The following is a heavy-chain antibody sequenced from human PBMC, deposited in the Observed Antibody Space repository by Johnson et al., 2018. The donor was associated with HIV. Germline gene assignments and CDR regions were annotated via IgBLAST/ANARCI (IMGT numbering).Heavy chain of an antibody. V-gene: IGHV3-30-3*01. CDR2: ISYDGGSK. CDR1: GFTFSTYP. J-gene: IGHJ3*02. D-gene: IGHD1-26*01. Sequence: QVQLVESGGGVVQPGRSLRLSCAASGFTFSTYPMHWVRQAPGKGLEWVAIISYDGGSKYYADSVKGRFTISRDNSKNTLYLQMNSLRAEDTAVYYCAKEGGELLLDAFDIWGQGTMVIVSS. CDR3: AKEGGELLLDAFDI.